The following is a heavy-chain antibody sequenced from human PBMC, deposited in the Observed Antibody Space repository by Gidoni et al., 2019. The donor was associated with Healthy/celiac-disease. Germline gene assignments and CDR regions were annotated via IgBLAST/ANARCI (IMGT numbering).Heavy chain of an antibody. J-gene: IGHJ4*02. D-gene: IGHD6-13*01. V-gene: IGHV3-21*01. CDR3: ARSAAGTKGYGDY. CDR2: ISSSSSYI. Sequence: EVQLVESGGGLVKPGGSLRLSCAASGFTFSSYSMNWVRQAPGKGLEWVSSISSSSSYIYYADSVKGRFTISRDNAKNSLYLQMNSLRAEDTAVYYCARSAAGTKGYGDYWGQGTLVTVSS. CDR1: GFTFSSYS.